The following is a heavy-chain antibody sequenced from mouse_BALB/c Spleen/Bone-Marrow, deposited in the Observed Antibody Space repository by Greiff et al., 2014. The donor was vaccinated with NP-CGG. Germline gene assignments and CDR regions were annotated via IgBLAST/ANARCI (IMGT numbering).Heavy chain of an antibody. V-gene: IGHV2-6-7*01. Sequence: QVQLKESGPGLVAPSQSLSITCPVSGFSLTGYGVNWVRQPPGKGLEWLGMIWGDGSTDYNSVLKSRLNISKDNSKSQVFLKMNRLQTDDTARYYCARSFTTVVATPFDYWGQGTTLTVSS. J-gene: IGHJ2*01. CDR1: GFSLTGYG. CDR2: IWGDGST. D-gene: IGHD1-1*01. CDR3: ARSFTTVVATPFDY.